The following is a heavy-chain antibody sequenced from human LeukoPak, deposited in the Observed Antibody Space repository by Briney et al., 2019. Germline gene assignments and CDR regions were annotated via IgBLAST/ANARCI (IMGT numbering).Heavy chain of an antibody. J-gene: IGHJ3*02. Sequence: GGSLRLSCAASGFTFSRYSMNWVRQAPGKGLEWVSSISSSSSYIYYADSVKGRFTISRDNAKNSLYLQMNSLRAEDTAVYYCARDSTVTTSDAFDIWGQGTMVTVSS. CDR1: GFTFSRYS. V-gene: IGHV3-21*01. CDR2: ISSSSSYI. CDR3: ARDSTVTTSDAFDI. D-gene: IGHD4-17*01.